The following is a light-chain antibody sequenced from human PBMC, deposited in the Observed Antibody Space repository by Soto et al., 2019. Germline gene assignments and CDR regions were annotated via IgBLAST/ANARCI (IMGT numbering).Light chain of an antibody. Sequence: EIVLTQSPATLSLSPGERATLSCRASQSVRSYLAWYQQKPGPAPRLLIHDASNRATGIPARFSGSGSGTALPLTIGSLEPEDVAVYYCQQRGNWPVTFGGGTKVEIK. CDR1: QSVRSY. V-gene: IGKV3-11*01. CDR3: QQRGNWPVT. CDR2: DAS. J-gene: IGKJ4*01.